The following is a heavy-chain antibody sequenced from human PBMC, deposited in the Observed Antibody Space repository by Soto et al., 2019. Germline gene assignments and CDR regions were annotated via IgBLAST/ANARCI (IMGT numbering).Heavy chain of an antibody. CDR1: GASVSSGSYS. CDR3: ARLDYQSSGSYAFDI. D-gene: IGHD3-22*01. V-gene: IGHV4-30-2*01. J-gene: IGHJ3*02. CDR2: YFQGEDA. Sequence: QLQLQESDSGLVRPAQTLSLTCAVSGASVSSGSYSWSWIRQPPGKGLEWIGFYFQGEDAYYNPSLESRVTISVDRSKNQFSLKLRSVTAADTAVYYCARLDYQSSGSYAFDIWGQGTTVTVSS.